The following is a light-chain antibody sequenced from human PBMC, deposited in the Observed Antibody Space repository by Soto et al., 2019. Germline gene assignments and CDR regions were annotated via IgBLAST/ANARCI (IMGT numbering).Light chain of an antibody. J-gene: IGKJ4*01. CDR3: QQYTAWPLT. Sequence: IVMTQSPATLSVSPGEKATLSSRASETVYNNLAWYQQKPGQAPRLLVYFASTRAAGIPARFSGSGSGTEFSLTISSLQSEDFALYYCQQYTAWPLTFGGGTKVET. CDR1: ETVYNN. V-gene: IGKV3-15*01. CDR2: FAS.